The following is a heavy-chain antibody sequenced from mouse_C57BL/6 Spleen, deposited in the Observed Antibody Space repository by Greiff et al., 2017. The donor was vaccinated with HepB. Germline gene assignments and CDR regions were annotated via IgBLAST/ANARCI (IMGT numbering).Heavy chain of an antibody. J-gene: IGHJ1*03. CDR1: GFSLTSYC. CDR2: IWGGGSA. V-gene: IGHV2-9*01. Sequence: VQLQQSGPELVAPSQTLSITCTVSGFSLTSYCVDWVRQTPGKGLEWLGGIWGGGSANYNSALMSRLSISKDNSKSQVSLKMNSLQTDDTAMDYCSRAGSGGCYWYFDVWGTGTTVTVSS. CDR3: SRAGSGGCYWYFDV.